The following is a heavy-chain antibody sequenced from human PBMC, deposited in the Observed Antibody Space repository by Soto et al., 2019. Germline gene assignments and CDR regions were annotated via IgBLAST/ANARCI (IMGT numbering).Heavy chain of an antibody. CDR1: GYSFTSYW. CDR2: IDPSDSYT. V-gene: IGHV5-10-1*01. Sequence: GESLKISCKGSGYSFTSYWISWVRQMPGKGLEWMGRIDPSDSYTNYSPSFQGHVTISADKSISTAYLQWSSLKASDTAMYYCARLGGSSSSSPYYYYGMDVWGQGTTVTVSS. D-gene: IGHD6-6*01. CDR3: ARLGGSSSSSPYYYYGMDV. J-gene: IGHJ6*02.